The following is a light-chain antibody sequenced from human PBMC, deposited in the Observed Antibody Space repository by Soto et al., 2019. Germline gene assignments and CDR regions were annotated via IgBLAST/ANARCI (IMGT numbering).Light chain of an antibody. CDR2: DAS. Sequence: EIVLTQSPATLSLSPGERATLSCRASQSVSSYLAWYQQKPGQAPRLLIYDASNRGTGIPARFSGSGSGTDFTLTISSLKPEDFSVYYCQQRSNWYTFGQGTKLEIK. CDR3: QQRSNWYT. CDR1: QSVSSY. J-gene: IGKJ2*01. V-gene: IGKV3-11*01.